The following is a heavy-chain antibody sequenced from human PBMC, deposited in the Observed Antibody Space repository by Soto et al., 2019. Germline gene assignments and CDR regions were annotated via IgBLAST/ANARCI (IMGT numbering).Heavy chain of an antibody. CDR1: GGTFSSYA. Sequence: QVQLVQSGAEVKKPGSSVKVSCKASGGTFSSYAISWVRQAPGQGLEWMGGIIPIFGTANYAQKFQGRVTITADESTSTAYMELSSLRSEDTAVYYCARGNRVGGRQQLLVPTYYYYGMDVWGQGTTVTVSS. V-gene: IGHV1-69*01. CDR3: ARGNRVGGRQQLLVPTYYYYGMDV. D-gene: IGHD6-13*01. J-gene: IGHJ6*02. CDR2: IIPIFGTA.